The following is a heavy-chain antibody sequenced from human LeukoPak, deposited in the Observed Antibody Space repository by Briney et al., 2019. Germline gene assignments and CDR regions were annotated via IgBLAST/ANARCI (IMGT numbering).Heavy chain of an antibody. CDR3: ATLHFYAMGV. J-gene: IGHJ6*02. V-gene: IGHV3-11*01. CDR1: GLRFSDQY. Sequence: PGGSLRLSCAASGLRFSDQYMIWIRQNPGKGLEWVSFISGSGANRFYADSMKGRFTISKDNTKNSLYLQMNSLRAEDTAIYYCATLHFYAMGVWGQGTTVTVSS. CDR2: ISGSGANR.